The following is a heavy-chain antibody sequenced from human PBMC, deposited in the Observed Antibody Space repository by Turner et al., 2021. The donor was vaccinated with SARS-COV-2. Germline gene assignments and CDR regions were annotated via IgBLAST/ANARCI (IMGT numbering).Heavy chain of an antibody. J-gene: IGHJ6*02. Sequence: QVQLVESGGGVVQPGRSLRLSCDASGFPFSNYAMHWVRQAPGKGLEWVAVISYDGSNKYYADSVKGRFTISRDNSKNTLYLQMNSLRAEDTAVYYCARDRIIWDRGVYYYYGMDVWGQGTTVTVSS. CDR3: ARDRIIWDRGVYYYYGMDV. CDR2: ISYDGSNK. CDR1: GFPFSNYA. D-gene: IGHD1-26*01. V-gene: IGHV3-30-3*01.